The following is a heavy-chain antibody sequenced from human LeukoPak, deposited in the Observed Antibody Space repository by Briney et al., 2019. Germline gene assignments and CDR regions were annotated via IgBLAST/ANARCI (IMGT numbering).Heavy chain of an antibody. V-gene: IGHV3-7*01. CDR3: AREGGWGSPAGY. CDR2: IKQDGSEE. Sequence: GGSLRLSCAASGFTFSIYWMGWVRQAPGKGLEWVANIKQDGSEENYVDSVKGRFTISRDNAKNSLYLQMSNLRAEDTAVYFCAREGGWGSPAGYWGQGTLVTVSS. CDR1: GFTFSIYW. J-gene: IGHJ4*02. D-gene: IGHD2-2*01.